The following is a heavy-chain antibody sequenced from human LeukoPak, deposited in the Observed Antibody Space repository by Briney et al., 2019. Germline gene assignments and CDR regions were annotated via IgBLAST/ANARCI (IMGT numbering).Heavy chain of an antibody. CDR2: INYSGST. D-gene: IGHD2-8*01. CDR3: ARDRMSYYYYYMDV. V-gene: IGHV4-59*12. CDR1: GGAISSYY. J-gene: IGHJ6*03. Sequence: SETLSLTCTVSGGAISSYYWSWIRQPPGKGLEWIGYINYSGSTNYNPSLKSRVTMSVVTSKNQFSLKLSSVTAADTAVYYCARDRMSYYYYYMDVWGKGTTVTVSS.